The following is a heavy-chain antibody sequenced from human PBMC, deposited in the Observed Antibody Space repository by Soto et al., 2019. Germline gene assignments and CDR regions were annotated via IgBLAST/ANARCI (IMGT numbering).Heavy chain of an antibody. D-gene: IGHD4-17*01. Sequence: EAPLLESGGGLVQPGGSLRLPCAASRFIFRNFAMTWVRQAQGQGLEWVSSITGSGDYASYADTVRGQFTISRDNSESTLYLEMTSLSPEDTATYYCTKDPNGDYVGAFDFWGQGILVTVSS. CDR3: TKDPNGDYVGAFDF. J-gene: IGHJ3*01. V-gene: IGHV3-23*01. CDR1: RFIFRNFA. CDR2: ITGSGDYA.